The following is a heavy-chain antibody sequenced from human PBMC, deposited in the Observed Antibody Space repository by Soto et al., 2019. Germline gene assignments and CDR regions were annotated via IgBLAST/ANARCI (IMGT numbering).Heavy chain of an antibody. J-gene: IGHJ4*02. CDR1: GFTFTRYS. V-gene: IGHV3-21*06. CDR3: ARESEDLTSNFDY. Sequence: GGSLRLSCAASGFTFTRYSMNWVRQAPGKGLEWVSSISSTTNYIYYGDSMKGRFTISRDNAKNSLHLEMDSLRAEDTAVYYCARESEDLTSNFDYWGQGTLVTVSS. CDR2: ISSTTNYI.